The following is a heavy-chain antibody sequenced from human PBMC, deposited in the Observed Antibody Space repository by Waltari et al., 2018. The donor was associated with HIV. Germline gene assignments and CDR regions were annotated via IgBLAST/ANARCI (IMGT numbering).Heavy chain of an antibody. CDR2: INSGNGNS. Sequence: QVLLVQSGPEVKKPGASVTISCQASGYNFTSYTIHWVRQAPGRGLEWLGWINSGNGNSIYSPGFQDRLTMTRDISATTSYLVLSGLTSDDTALYFCARPGIVRGRNYELLVFWGQGT. CDR1: GYNFTSYT. D-gene: IGHD3-16*01. J-gene: IGHJ4*01. CDR3: ARPGIVRGRNYELLVF. V-gene: IGHV1-3*01.